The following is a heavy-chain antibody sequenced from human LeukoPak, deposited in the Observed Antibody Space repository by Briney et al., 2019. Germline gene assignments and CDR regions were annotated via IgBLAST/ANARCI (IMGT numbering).Heavy chain of an antibody. D-gene: IGHD3-3*01. CDR3: AKGRLTIFGVVSTFDY. Sequence: GGSLRLSCAASGFTFSSYAMSWVRQAPGKGLEWVSAISGSGGSTYYADSVKGRFTISRDNSKNTLYLQMNSLRAEDTAVYYCAKGRLTIFGVVSTFDYWGQGALVTVSS. V-gene: IGHV3-23*01. J-gene: IGHJ4*02. CDR1: GFTFSSYA. CDR2: ISGSGGST.